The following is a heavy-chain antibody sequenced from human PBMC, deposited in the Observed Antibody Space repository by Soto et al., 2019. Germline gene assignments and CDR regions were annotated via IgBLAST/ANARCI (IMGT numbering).Heavy chain of an antibody. Sequence: QVQLQQWGAGLLKPSETLSLTCAVYGGSFSGYYWSWIRQPPGKGLEWIGEINHSGSTNYNPSLKSRVTISVDTSKNQFSLKLSSVTAADTAVYYCARGRAKKTAAPVAAFDIWGQGTMVTVSS. CDR1: GGSFSGYY. CDR3: ARGRAKKTAAPVAAFDI. J-gene: IGHJ3*02. CDR2: INHSGST. V-gene: IGHV4-34*01. D-gene: IGHD2-2*01.